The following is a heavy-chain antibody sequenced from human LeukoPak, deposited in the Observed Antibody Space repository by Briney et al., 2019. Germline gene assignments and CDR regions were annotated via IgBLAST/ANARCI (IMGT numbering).Heavy chain of an antibody. J-gene: IGHJ3*02. Sequence: GGSLRLSCAASGFTFSSYSMNWVRQAPGKGLEWVSYISSSSSTIYYADSVKGRFTISRDNAKNSLYLQMNSLRAEDTAVYYCARDRGVETFDIWGQGTMVTVSS. CDR2: ISSSSSTI. CDR1: GFTFSSYS. D-gene: IGHD3-10*01. CDR3: ARDRGVETFDI. V-gene: IGHV3-48*01.